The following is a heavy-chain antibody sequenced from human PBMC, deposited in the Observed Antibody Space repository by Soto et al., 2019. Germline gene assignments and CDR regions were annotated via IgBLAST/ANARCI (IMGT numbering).Heavy chain of an antibody. Sequence: SETLSLTCTVAGGSISSYDWSWIRQPPGKGLEWIGYIYYSGSTNYNPSLKSRVTISVDTSKNQFSLNLSSMTAADTAVYYCARRYGYSFDYWGQGTLVTVSS. CDR3: ARRYGYSFDY. D-gene: IGHD1-1*01. V-gene: IGHV4-59*08. CDR2: IYYSGST. CDR1: GGSISSYD. J-gene: IGHJ4*02.